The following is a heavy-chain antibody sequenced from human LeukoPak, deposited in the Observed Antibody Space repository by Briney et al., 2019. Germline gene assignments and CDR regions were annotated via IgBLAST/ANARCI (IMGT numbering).Heavy chain of an antibody. Sequence: ASVKVSCKASGYTFTTYGIIWVRQAPGQGLAWMGWISTYNAKTKYAQNLQGRVAMTTDTSTSTVYMELRSLTSDDTAVYYCARDTGSNFFDPWGQGTLVTVAS. J-gene: IGHJ5*02. CDR2: ISTYNAKT. D-gene: IGHD1-26*01. CDR3: ARDTGSNFFDP. V-gene: IGHV1-18*01. CDR1: GYTFTTYG.